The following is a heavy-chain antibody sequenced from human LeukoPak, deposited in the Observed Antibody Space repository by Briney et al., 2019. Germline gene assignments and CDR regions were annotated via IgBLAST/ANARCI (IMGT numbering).Heavy chain of an antibody. CDR2: MNPNSGNT. D-gene: IGHD6-13*01. CDR1: GYTFTSYD. Sequence: ASVKVSCKASGYTFTSYDINWVRQATGQGLEWMGWMNPNSGNTGYAQKFQGRVTMTRNTSISTAYMELSSLRSEDTAVYYCARASRRVEKSSSWPEYYFDYWGQGTLVTVSS. V-gene: IGHV1-8*01. CDR3: ARASRRVEKSSSWPEYYFDY. J-gene: IGHJ4*02.